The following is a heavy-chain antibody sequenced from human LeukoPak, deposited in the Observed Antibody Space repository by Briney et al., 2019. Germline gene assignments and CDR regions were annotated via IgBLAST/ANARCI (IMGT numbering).Heavy chain of an antibody. CDR2: IYYGGST. CDR1: GGSTSSSSHY. V-gene: IGHV4-39*07. J-gene: IGHJ4*02. D-gene: IGHD3-10*01. Sequence: SETLSLTCTVSGGSTSSSSHYWGWIRQPPGKGLEWIGSIYYGGSTYYNPSLKSRVTISVDTSKNQFSLKLSSVTAADTAVYYCARGPDLLLWFGEFPNWGQGTLVTVSS. CDR3: ARGPDLLLWFGEFPN.